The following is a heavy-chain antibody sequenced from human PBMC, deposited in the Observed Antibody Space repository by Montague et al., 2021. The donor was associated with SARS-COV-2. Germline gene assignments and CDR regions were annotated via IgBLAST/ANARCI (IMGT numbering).Heavy chain of an antibody. D-gene: IGHD3-10*01. V-gene: IGHV3-48*03. CDR1: GFTFSNYE. J-gene: IGHJ6*02. Sequence: SLRLSCAASGFTFSNYEMNWVRQAPGKGLEWVLYISSSGGTIYYADAVKGRFTISRDNAQNSLYLQMNSLRAEDTGVYYCARDRGYGDFYYYGMDVWGQGTTVTVSS. CDR2: ISSSGGTI. CDR3: ARDRGYGDFYYYGMDV.